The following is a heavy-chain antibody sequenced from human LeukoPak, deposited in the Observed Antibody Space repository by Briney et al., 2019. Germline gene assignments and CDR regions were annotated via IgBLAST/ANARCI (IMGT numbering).Heavy chain of an antibody. CDR1: GGSISSGGYY. CDR3: AREGDSSNDY. D-gene: IGHD6-13*01. J-gene: IGHJ4*02. V-gene: IGHV4-31*03. Sequence: PSETLSLTCTVSGGSISSGGYYWSWIRQHPGKGLEWIGYIYYSGSTYYNPSLKSRVTISVDTSKNQFSLKLSSVTAADTAVYYCAREGDSSNDYWGQGTLVTVSS. CDR2: IYYSGST.